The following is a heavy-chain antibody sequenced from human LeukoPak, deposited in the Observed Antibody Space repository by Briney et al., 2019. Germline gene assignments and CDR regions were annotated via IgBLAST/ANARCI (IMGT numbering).Heavy chain of an antibody. Sequence: GRSLRLSCAASGFTFSSYAMHWVRQAPGKGLEWVALIWYDGNKKYFEDSVKGRFTISRDNSKNTLYLQTNSLRAEDTAVYYCARDRGYDPHYYFDYWGQGTLVTVSS. J-gene: IGHJ4*02. CDR1: GFTFSSYA. CDR3: ARDRGYDPHYYFDY. D-gene: IGHD5-12*01. V-gene: IGHV3-33*01. CDR2: IWYDGNKK.